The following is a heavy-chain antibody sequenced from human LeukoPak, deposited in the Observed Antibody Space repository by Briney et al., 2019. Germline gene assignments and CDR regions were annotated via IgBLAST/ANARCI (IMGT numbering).Heavy chain of an antibody. CDR2: IYYSGST. Sequence: SETLSLTCTVSGGSISSYYWSWIRQPPGKGLEWIGYIYYSGSTNYNPSLKSRVTISVDTSKNQFSLKLSSVTAADTAVYYCARATAIFNWFDPWGQGTLVTVSS. CDR1: GGSISSYY. CDR3: ARATAIFNWFDP. D-gene: IGHD2-21*02. J-gene: IGHJ5*02. V-gene: IGHV4-59*01.